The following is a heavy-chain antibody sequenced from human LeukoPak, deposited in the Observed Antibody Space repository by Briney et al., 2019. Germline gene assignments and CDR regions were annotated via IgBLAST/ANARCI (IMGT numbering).Heavy chain of an antibody. D-gene: IGHD5-12*01. Sequence: GGSLRLSCAASGFTVSSNYMGWVRQAPGKGLEWVSVIYSGGSTYYADSVKGRFTISRDNSKNTLYLQMNSLRAEDTAVYYCASGSKRGYSGFNYYYYYGMDVWGQGTTVTVSS. CDR1: GFTVSSNY. CDR3: ASGSKRGYSGFNYYYYYGMDV. J-gene: IGHJ6*02. CDR2: IYSGGST. V-gene: IGHV3-53*01.